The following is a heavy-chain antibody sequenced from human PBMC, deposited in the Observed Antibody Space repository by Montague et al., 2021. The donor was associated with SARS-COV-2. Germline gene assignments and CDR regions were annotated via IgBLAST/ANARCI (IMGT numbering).Heavy chain of an antibody. J-gene: IGHJ4*02. CDR1: GFSFSDYA. CDR2: FYGGGGGA. D-gene: IGHD3/OR15-3a*01. CDR3: AKDRKDYRTGLTLWGFDY. V-gene: IGHV3-23*03. Sequence: SLRLSCAATGFSFSDYAMNWVRQAPGKGLEWVSVFYGGGGGAHYADSVEGRFTISRDDSKSTLYLRMNSLRAEDTAVYYCAKDRKDYRTGLTLWGFDYWGQGTLVTVSS.